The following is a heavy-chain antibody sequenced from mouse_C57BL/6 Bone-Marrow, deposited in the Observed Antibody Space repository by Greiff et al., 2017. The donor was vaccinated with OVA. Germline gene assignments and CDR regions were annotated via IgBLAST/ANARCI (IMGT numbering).Heavy chain of an antibody. CDR3: ARRGGTRNYYAMDD. J-gene: IGHJ4*01. V-gene: IGHV1-54*01. Sequence: QVQLQQSGAELVRPGTSVKVSCKASGYAFTNYLIEWVKQRPGQGLEWIGVINPGSGGTNYNEKFKGKATLTADKSSSTAYMQLSSLTSEDSAVYFGARRGGTRNYYAMDDWGKGTSVTVSS. CDR1: GYAFTNYL. D-gene: IGHD3-3*01. CDR2: INPGSGGT.